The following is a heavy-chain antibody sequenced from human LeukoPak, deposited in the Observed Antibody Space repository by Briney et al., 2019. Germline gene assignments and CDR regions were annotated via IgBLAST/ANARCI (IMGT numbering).Heavy chain of an antibody. CDR3: AREGQLVALNYYYYYTMDV. J-gene: IGHJ6*02. CDR1: GGSINSGTCY. CDR2: MYTSGST. Sequence: SQTLSLTCTVSGGSINSGTCYWTWIRQPAGKGLEWIGRMYTSGSTNYNPSLKGRVTMSVDTSKNQFSLKLSSVTAADTAVYYCAREGQLVALNYYYYYTMDVWGQGTTVTVSS. V-gene: IGHV4-61*02. D-gene: IGHD6-6*01.